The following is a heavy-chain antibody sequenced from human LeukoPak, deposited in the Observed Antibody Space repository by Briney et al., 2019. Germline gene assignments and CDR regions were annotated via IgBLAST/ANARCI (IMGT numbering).Heavy chain of an antibody. CDR2: IYYSGST. V-gene: IGHV4-30-4*01. CDR3: ARALKRTRIVWGSYRSVAFDI. J-gene: IGHJ3*02. D-gene: IGHD3-16*02. CDR1: GGSISSGDYY. Sequence: SETLSLTCTVSGGSISSGDYYWSWIRQPPGKGLEWIGYIYYSGSTYYNPSLKSRVTIPVDTSKNQFSLKLSSVTAADTAVYYCARALKRTRIVWGSYRSVAFDIWGQGTMVTVSS.